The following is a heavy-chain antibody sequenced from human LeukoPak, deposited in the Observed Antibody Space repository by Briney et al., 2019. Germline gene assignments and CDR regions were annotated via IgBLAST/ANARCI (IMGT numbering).Heavy chain of an antibody. D-gene: IGHD2-2*01. Sequence: SESLSLTCTASGGSISSGSFYWGCIPPPAGQGLEWIGRIYTSGSNNYNPSLKSRVTISVDTSKNQFSLKLSSVTGADTAVYYCARDIVVVPAAINYFDYWGQGTLVTVSS. V-gene: IGHV4-61*02. CDR2: IYTSGSN. CDR3: ARDIVVVPAAINYFDY. CDR1: GGSISSGSFY. J-gene: IGHJ4*02.